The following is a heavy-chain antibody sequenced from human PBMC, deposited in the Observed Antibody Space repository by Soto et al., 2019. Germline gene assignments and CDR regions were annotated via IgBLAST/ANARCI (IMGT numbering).Heavy chain of an antibody. J-gene: IGHJ4*02. Sequence: QVQLVESGGGVVQPGTSLRLSCAASGFTFSSYAMHWVRQAPGKGLEWVAVVSYDGSHEFYADFVEGRFTIARDNSKDTLCLQMNSLRDEDTAVYYCAKDVNDPHNYGDYNFHYWGQGTLVTVSS. V-gene: IGHV3-30*18. CDR3: AKDVNDPHNYGDYNFHY. CDR2: VSYDGSHE. CDR1: GFTFSSYA. D-gene: IGHD4-17*01.